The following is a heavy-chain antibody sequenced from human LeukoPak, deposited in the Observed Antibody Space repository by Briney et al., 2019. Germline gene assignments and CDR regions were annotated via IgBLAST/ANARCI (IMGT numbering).Heavy chain of an antibody. V-gene: IGHV4-4*02. CDR2: IYHSGST. CDR1: GGSISSDNW. D-gene: IGHD6-19*01. J-gene: IGHJ1*01. CDR3: ATNGWYCLDH. Sequence: PSETLSLNCAVSGGSISSDNWWSWVRRPPGKGLEWIGEIYHSGSTNYNPSLQSRVTISVDKSNNHFSLRLTSVTAADTAVYYCATNGWYCLDHWGQGALVTVSS.